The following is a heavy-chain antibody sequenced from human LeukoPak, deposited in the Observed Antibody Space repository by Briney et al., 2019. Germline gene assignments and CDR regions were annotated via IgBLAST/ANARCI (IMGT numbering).Heavy chain of an antibody. V-gene: IGHV4-39*01. CDR1: GGSISSSSYY. CDR3: ARQSNLGFDP. CDR2: IYYSGST. Sequence: SETLSLTXTVSGGSISSSSYYWGWIRQPPGKGLEWIGSIYYSGSTYYNPSLKSRVTISVDTSKNQFSLKLSSVTAADTAVYYCARQSNLGFDPWGQGTLVTVSS. J-gene: IGHJ5*02.